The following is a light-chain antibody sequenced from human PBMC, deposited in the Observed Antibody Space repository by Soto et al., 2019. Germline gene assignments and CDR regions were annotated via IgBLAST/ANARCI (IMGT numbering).Light chain of an antibody. Sequence: DIQMTQSPSSLSASVGDRVTITCRASQSISSYLNWYQQKPGKAPKLLIYAASSLQSGVPSRFSGSGSGTDFTLTISSLQPEDFATYYGQQSYSTLTVGQGTRLEIK. CDR2: AAS. J-gene: IGKJ5*01. V-gene: IGKV1-39*01. CDR3: QQSYSTLT. CDR1: QSISSY.